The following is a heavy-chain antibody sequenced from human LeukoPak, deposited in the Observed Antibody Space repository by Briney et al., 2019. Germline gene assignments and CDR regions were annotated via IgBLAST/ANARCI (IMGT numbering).Heavy chain of an antibody. CDR2: INPSSGGA. Sequence: GASVKVSCKASEYTFTGYYLHWVRQAPGQGLEWMGWINPSSGGADYAQKFQGRVTMTRDTSISTAYMALSRLTSDDTAVYYCVRGPPEYCSGGTCYSGRNWFDPWGQGTLVTVSS. CDR3: VRGPPEYCSGGTCYSGRNWFDP. J-gene: IGHJ5*02. CDR1: EYTFTGYY. D-gene: IGHD2-15*01. V-gene: IGHV1-2*02.